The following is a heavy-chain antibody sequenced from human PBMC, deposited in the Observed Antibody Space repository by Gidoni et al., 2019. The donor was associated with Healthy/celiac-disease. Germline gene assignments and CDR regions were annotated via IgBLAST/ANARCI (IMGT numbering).Heavy chain of an antibody. CDR2: INPNSGGT. CDR3: ARGLSGVAVAGTEYFQH. Sequence: VQSGAEVKKPGASVKVSCKASGYTFTGYYMHWVRQAPGQGLGWMGWINPNSGGTNYAQKFQGRVTMTRDTSISTAYMELSRLRSDDTAVYYCARGLSGVAVAGTEYFQHWGQGTLVTVSS. J-gene: IGHJ1*01. V-gene: IGHV1-2*02. D-gene: IGHD6-19*01. CDR1: GYTFTGYY.